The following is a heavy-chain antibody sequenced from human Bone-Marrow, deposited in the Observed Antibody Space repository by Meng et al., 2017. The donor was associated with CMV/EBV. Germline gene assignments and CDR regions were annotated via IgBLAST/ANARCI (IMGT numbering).Heavy chain of an antibody. Sequence: GESLKISCGASGVTFSNLWMTWVRQAPGKGPEWVGLIKSNVDGGTTDYAAPVKGRFTISRDDSKNTLYLHMNSLKIEDTAVYYCTTDQPLSGGRLIEIWGQGTMVTVSS. CDR3: TTDQPLSGGRLIEI. CDR1: GVTFSNLW. J-gene: IGHJ3*02. CDR2: IKSNVDGGTT. D-gene: IGHD3-16*01. V-gene: IGHV3-15*01.